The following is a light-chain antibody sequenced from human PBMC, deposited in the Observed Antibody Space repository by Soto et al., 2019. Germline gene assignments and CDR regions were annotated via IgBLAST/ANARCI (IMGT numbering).Light chain of an antibody. CDR1: SSDVGSYNL. Sequence: QSALTQPASVSRSPGQSITFSCTGTSSDVGSYNLVSWYQQHPGKAPKLMIYEVSKRPSGVSNRFSGSKSGNTASLTISGLQAEDEADYYCCSYAGSSTYVVFGGGTKLTVL. J-gene: IGLJ2*01. CDR2: EVS. CDR3: CSYAGSSTYVV. V-gene: IGLV2-23*02.